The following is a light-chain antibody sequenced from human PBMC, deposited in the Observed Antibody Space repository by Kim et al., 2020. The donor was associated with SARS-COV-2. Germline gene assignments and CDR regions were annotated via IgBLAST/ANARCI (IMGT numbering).Light chain of an antibody. V-gene: IGLV2-8*01. CDR2: DVS. CDR1: SSDVGAYNY. J-gene: IGLJ2*01. Sequence: QSALTQPPSASGSPGQSVTISCTGTSSDVGAYNYVSWYQQHPGKAPKLMIYDVSKRPSGVPDRFSGSKSGNTASLTVSGLQAEDEADYYCSSYAGSNNLVFCGGTQLTVL. CDR3: SSYAGSNNLV.